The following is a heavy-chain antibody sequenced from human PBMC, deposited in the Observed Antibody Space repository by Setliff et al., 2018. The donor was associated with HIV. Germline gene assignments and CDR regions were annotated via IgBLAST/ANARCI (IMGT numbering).Heavy chain of an antibody. CDR1: GGAINGSNW. V-gene: IGHV4-4*02. CDR2: IYHTGTT. CDR3: ARGTRSSFNWFDP. D-gene: IGHD6-6*01. J-gene: IGHJ5*02. Sequence: LSLTCAVSGGAINGSNWWSWVRQPPGKGLEWIGEIYHTGTTYYNPSVKSRVTISLATSKNQFSLKLSSMTAADTAMYYCARGTRSSFNWFDPWGQGTLVTVSS.